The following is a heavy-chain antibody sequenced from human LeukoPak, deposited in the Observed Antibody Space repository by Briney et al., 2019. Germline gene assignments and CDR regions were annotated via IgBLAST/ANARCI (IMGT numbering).Heavy chain of an antibody. V-gene: IGHV3-30-3*01. CDR2: ISYDGSNK. Sequence: GRSLRLSCAASGFTFSSYAMHWVRQAPGKGLEWVAVISYDGSNKYYADSVKGRFTISRDNSKNTLYPQMNSLGAEDTAVYYCARDRDYFDYWGQGTLVTVSS. D-gene: IGHD5-24*01. CDR3: ARDRDYFDY. J-gene: IGHJ4*02. CDR1: GFTFSSYA.